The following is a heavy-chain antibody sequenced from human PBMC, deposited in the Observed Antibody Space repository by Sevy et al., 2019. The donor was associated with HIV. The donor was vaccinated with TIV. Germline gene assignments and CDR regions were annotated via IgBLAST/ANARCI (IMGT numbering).Heavy chain of an antibody. Sequence: GGSLRLSCAASGFTFSSYWMHWVRQAPGKGLVWVSRINRDGSSTSYADSVKGRFTISRDNAKNTLYLQMNSLRAEDTAVYYCARDGGYDSSGYDAFDIWGQGTMVTVSS. J-gene: IGHJ3*02. CDR2: INRDGSST. V-gene: IGHV3-74*01. CDR3: ARDGGYDSSGYDAFDI. CDR1: GFTFSSYW. D-gene: IGHD3-22*01.